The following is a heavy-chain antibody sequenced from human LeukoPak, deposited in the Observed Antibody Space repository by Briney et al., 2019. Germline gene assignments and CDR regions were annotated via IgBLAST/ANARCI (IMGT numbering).Heavy chain of an antibody. J-gene: IGHJ4*02. CDR1: GYTFTSYG. CDR3: ARDRGIVVVTAMAY. D-gene: IGHD2-21*02. CDR2: ISAYNGNT. Sequence: SVKVSCKASGYTFTSYGISWVRQAPGQGLEWMGWISAYNGNTNYAQKLQGRVTITADKSTSTAYMELSSLRSEDTAVYYCARDRGIVVVTAMAYWGQGTLVTVSS. V-gene: IGHV1-18*01.